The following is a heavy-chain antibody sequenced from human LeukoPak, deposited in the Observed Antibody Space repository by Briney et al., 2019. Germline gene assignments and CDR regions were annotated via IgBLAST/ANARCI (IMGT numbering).Heavy chain of an antibody. CDR3: ARGRGISSLPH. Sequence: ASVKVSCKASGYTFTEYYIYWVRQAPGQGLEWMGWINPNSGGTNYAQKFQGRVTMTRDTSISTAYMELSRLTSDDTAVYYCARGRGISSLPHWGQGTLVTVSS. CDR1: GYTFTEYY. V-gene: IGHV1-2*02. J-gene: IGHJ4*02. D-gene: IGHD6-13*01. CDR2: INPNSGGT.